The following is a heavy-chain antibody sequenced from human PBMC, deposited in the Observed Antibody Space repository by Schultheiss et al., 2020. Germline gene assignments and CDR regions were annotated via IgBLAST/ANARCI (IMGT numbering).Heavy chain of an antibody. CDR1: GYTFTSYY. D-gene: IGHD3-16*01. Sequence: ASVTVSCKASGYTFTSYYMHWVRQAPGQGLEWMGIINPSGGSTSYAQKFQGRVTMTRDTSTSTAYMELRSLRSDDTAVYYCARDLGGYSYYYYGMDVWGQGTTVTVSS. V-gene: IGHV1-46*01. CDR3: ARDLGGYSYYYYGMDV. J-gene: IGHJ6*02. CDR2: INPSGGST.